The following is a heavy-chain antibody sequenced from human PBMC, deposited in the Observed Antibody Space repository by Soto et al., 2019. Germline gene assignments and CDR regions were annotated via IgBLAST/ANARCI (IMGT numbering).Heavy chain of an antibody. D-gene: IGHD6-19*01. J-gene: IGHJ6*02. Sequence: GGSLRLSCAASGFTFSSYWMSWVRQAPGKGLEWVANIKQDGSEKYYVDSVKGRFTISRDNAKNSLYLQMNSLRAEDAAEYYCAGDSSGWYYYYGMDVWGQGTTVTVSS. CDR1: GFTFSSYW. CDR2: IKQDGSEK. CDR3: AGDSSGWYYYYGMDV. V-gene: IGHV3-7*01.